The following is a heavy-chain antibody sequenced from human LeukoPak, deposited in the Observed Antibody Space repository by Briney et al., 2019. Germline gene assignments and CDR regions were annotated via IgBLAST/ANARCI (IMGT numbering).Heavy chain of an antibody. CDR3: ARDKGTVATYYYYYMDV. Sequence: ASLKVSCKASGYTFNSYGISWVLQAPGHGLEWMGWISAHNGNTNYEEKVQGRVAMTTDTSTSTAYMELRSLRSDDTAVYYCARDKGTVATYYYYYMDVWGKGTTVTVSS. V-gene: IGHV1-18*01. CDR1: GYTFNSYG. D-gene: IGHD6-19*01. J-gene: IGHJ6*03. CDR2: ISAHNGNT.